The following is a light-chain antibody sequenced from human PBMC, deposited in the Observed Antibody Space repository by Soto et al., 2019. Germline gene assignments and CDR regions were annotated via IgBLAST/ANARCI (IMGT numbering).Light chain of an antibody. J-gene: IGKJ1*01. CDR2: GAT. CDR3: QQLNGSPWT. V-gene: IGKV1-5*01. Sequence: DIQLTQSPSTLSASVGDRVTITCRASQSISGWLAWYQQKPGKAPKLLIYGATTLQSGVPSRFSGSRSGTDYTLTIGSLQPEDFATYYCQQLNGSPWTFGQGTKVDIK. CDR1: QSISGW.